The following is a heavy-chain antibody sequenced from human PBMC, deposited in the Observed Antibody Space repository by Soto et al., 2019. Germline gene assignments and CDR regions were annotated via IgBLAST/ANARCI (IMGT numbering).Heavy chain of an antibody. V-gene: IGHV5-51*01. CDR1: GFSFTSYW. CDR3: ARHGGRLIAPAY. J-gene: IGHJ4*02. D-gene: IGHD2-2*01. Sequence: GESLKISCEASGFSFTSYWIGWVRQMPGKGLEWMGIIYPGDSDTRYSPSFQGQVAMSVDKSISTAYLQWNSLKASDTAMYYCARHGGRLIAPAYWGQGTLVTVSS. CDR2: IYPGDSDT.